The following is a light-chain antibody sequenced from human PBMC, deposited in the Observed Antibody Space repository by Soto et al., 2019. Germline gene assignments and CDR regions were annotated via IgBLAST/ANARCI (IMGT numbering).Light chain of an antibody. CDR3: QQYGSSLGFT. V-gene: IGKV3-20*01. J-gene: IGKJ3*01. Sequence: EIVLTQSPGTLSLSPGERATLSCRASQRVSSSHLAWYQQKPGQAPRLLIYGASSRATGIPDRFSGSGSGTDFTLTISRLEPEDFAVYFCQQYGSSLGFTFGPGTKVDIK. CDR1: QRVSSSH. CDR2: GAS.